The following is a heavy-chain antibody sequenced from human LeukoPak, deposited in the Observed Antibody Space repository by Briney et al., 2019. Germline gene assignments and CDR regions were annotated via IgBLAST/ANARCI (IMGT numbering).Heavy chain of an antibody. CDR2: IDRRGST. CDR3: ASRTRAIAAAATNY. Sequence: SETLSLTCAVYGGSFSDSYWSWIRQPPGKGLEWIGEIDRRGSTNYNPSLKSRVTISLDTPKNQFSLRVNSVTAADTAVYYCASRTRAIAAAATNYWGQGTLVTVSS. D-gene: IGHD6-13*01. V-gene: IGHV4-34*01. J-gene: IGHJ4*02. CDR1: GGSFSDSY.